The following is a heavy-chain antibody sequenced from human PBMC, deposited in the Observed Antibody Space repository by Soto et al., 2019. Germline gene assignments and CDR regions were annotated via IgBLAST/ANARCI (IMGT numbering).Heavy chain of an antibody. J-gene: IGHJ4*02. CDR3: ARDTGGSYDF. V-gene: IGHV3-72*01. CDR2: TRNKANSYSP. Sequence: EVQLVESGGGLVQPGGSLRLSCAASGFTFSDYYMDWVRQVPGKGLEWVGRTRNKANSYSPEYAPSVKGRFIISRHDLEDSMYLQMNSLKTEDTAVYYCARDTGGSYDFWGQGALLTVSS. CDR1: GFTFSDYY. D-gene: IGHD1-26*01.